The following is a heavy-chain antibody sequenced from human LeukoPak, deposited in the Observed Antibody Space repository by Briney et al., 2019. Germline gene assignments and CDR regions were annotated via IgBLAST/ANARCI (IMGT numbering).Heavy chain of an antibody. V-gene: IGHV1-18*01. J-gene: IGHJ4*02. Sequence: ASVQVSCKASGYTFTTYGISWVRQAPGQGLEWMGWINAYNGNTNYAQKLQGRVTMTTDTSTSTAYMELRSLRSDDTAVYYCARPRSSSGRGDFDYWGQGTLVSVSS. CDR3: ARPRSSSGRGDFDY. CDR1: GYTFTTYG. D-gene: IGHD6-19*01. CDR2: INAYNGNT.